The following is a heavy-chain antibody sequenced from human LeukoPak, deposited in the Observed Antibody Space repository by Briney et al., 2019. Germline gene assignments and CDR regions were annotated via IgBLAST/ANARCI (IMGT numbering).Heavy chain of an antibody. D-gene: IGHD3-3*01. CDR1: GGSISSYY. CDR3: ARSDFWSGYYNY. CDR2: IYYSGST. J-gene: IGHJ4*02. V-gene: IGHV4-59*12. Sequence: PSETLSLTCTVSGGSISSYYWSWIRQPPGKGLEWIGYIYYSGSTNYNPSLKSRVTMSLDTSKNHFSLKLSSVTAADTAVYYCARSDFWSGYYNYWGQGTLVTVSS.